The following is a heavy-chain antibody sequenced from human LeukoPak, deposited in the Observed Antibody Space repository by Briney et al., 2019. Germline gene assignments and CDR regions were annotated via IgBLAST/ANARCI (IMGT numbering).Heavy chain of an antibody. Sequence: GGSLRLSCAASGFTFSSYAMSWVRQAPGKGLEWVSAISGSGGSTYYADSVKGRFTISRDNSKNTLYLQMNSLRAEDTAVYYCAKGPHYYDSSGYYEYFDLWGRGTLVTVSS. CDR2: ISGSGGST. V-gene: IGHV3-23*01. J-gene: IGHJ2*01. D-gene: IGHD3-22*01. CDR3: AKGPHYYDSSGYYEYFDL. CDR1: GFTFSSYA.